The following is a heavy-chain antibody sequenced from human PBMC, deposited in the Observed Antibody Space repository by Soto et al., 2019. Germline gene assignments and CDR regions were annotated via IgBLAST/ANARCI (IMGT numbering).Heavy chain of an antibody. V-gene: IGHV3-48*02. CDR3: ARGPFAGSSGWYGANYYYGMDV. Sequence: GGSLRLSCAASGFTFSSYSMNWVRQAPGKGLEWVSYISSSSSTIYYADSLKGRFTISRDNAKNSLYLQMNSLRDEDTAVYYCARGPFAGSSGWYGANYYYGMDVWGQGTTVTVSS. D-gene: IGHD6-19*01. CDR1: GFTFSSYS. J-gene: IGHJ6*02. CDR2: ISSSSSTI.